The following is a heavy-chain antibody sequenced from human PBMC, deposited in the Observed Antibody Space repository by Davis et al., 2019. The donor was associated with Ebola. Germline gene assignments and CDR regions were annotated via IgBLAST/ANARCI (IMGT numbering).Heavy chain of an antibody. V-gene: IGHV3-49*04. CDR2: IRSKLYGGTT. CDR1: GFAFGAYA. D-gene: IGHD1-1*01. Sequence: GGSLRLSCTSSGFAFGAYAMSWVRQAPGKGLEWVGFIRSKLYGGTTEYAASVEGRFTISRDDSKSIAYLQMNSLHSEDTAVYYCSRYVQLFADAFDIWGQGTMVTVSS. J-gene: IGHJ3*02. CDR3: SRYVQLFADAFDI.